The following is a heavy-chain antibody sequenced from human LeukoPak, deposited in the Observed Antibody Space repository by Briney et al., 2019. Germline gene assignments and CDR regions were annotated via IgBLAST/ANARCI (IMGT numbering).Heavy chain of an antibody. CDR3: ARGGSGSYYTIFDY. J-gene: IGHJ4*02. Sequence: GGSLRLSCAASGFTFSSYSMNWVRQAPGKGLEWVSSISSSSSYIYYADSVKGRFTISRDNAKNSLYLQMNSLRAEDTAVYYCARGGSGSYYTIFDYWGQGTLVTVSS. D-gene: IGHD3-10*01. CDR2: ISSSSSYI. CDR1: GFTFSSYS. V-gene: IGHV3-21*01.